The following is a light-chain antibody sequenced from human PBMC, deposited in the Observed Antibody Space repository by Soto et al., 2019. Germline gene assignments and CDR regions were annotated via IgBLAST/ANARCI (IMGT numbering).Light chain of an antibody. Sequence: EIVLTQSPATLSLSPGERATLSCRASASVTNYLAWYQQKPGQAPRLLIYGAFNRATGIPARFSGSGSATDFTLTSRNLEPDDFAVYYCQQRNIWPPVTFGQGTGLEIK. J-gene: IGKJ5*01. V-gene: IGKV3-11*01. CDR1: ASVTNY. CDR3: QQRNIWPPVT. CDR2: GAF.